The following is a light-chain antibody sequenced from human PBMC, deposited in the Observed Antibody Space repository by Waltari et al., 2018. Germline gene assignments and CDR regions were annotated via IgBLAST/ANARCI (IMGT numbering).Light chain of an antibody. J-gene: IGLJ3*02. CDR2: EDN. CDR1: SGSIASNY. V-gene: IGLV6-57*01. CDR3: QSYDSSSWV. Sequence: NFMLTQPHSVSESPGKTVTISCTRSSGSIASNYVQWYQQRPGGSPTPVIYEDNQRPPGVPDRFSGSIDSSSNSASLTIAGLKTEDEADYYCQSYDSSSWVFGGGTKLTVL.